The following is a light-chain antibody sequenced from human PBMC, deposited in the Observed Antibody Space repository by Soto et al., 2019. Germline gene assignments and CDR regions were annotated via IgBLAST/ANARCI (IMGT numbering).Light chain of an antibody. V-gene: IGKV1-5*03. CDR3: QQSYSYTWT. CDR2: EAS. CDR1: QSVGSL. J-gene: IGKJ1*01. Sequence: IHITHPPSTLSACVMHRVTTPFPASQSVGSLLAWYQQRPGEAPKLLIYEASSLQSGVPSRFSGSGSETDFTLTISSLQPDDFATYSCQQSYSYTWTFGQGTKVDIK.